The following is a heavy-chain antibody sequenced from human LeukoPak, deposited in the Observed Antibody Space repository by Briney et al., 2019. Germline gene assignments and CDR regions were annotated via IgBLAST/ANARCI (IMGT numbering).Heavy chain of an antibody. V-gene: IGHV3-48*03. CDR2: ISSSGSTI. D-gene: IGHD4-11*01. CDR3: EERVLTTIAGASSKATTVTISSGNASDPTFD. J-gene: IGHJ4*01. Sequence: GGSLRLSCAASGFTFSSYEMNWVRQAPGKGLEWVSYISSSGSTIYYADSVKGRFTISRDNAKNSLYLQMNSLRAEDTAVYYCEERVLTTIAGASSKATTVTISSGNASDPTFD. CDR1: GFTFSSYE.